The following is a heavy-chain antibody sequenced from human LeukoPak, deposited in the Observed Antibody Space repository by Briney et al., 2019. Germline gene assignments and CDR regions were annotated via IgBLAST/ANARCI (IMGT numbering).Heavy chain of an antibody. V-gene: IGHV4-34*01. CDR1: GGSFSGYY. CDR2: INHSGGT. D-gene: IGHD6-19*01. Sequence: SETLSRTCAVYGGSFSGYYWSWIRQPPGKGLEWIGEINHSGGTNYNPSLKSRVTISVDTSKNQFSLKLTSVTAADTAVYYCARGGGSSGYYFDYWGQGTLVTVSS. J-gene: IGHJ4*02. CDR3: ARGGGSSGYYFDY.